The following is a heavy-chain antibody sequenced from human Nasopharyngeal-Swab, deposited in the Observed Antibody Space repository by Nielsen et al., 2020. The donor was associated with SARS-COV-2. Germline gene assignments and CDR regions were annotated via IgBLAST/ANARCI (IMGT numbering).Heavy chain of an antibody. V-gene: IGHV1-69*13. D-gene: IGHD6-6*01. CDR2: IIPIFGTA. Sequence: SVKVSCKASGGTFSSYAISWVRQAPGQGLEWMGWIIPIFGTANYAQKFQGRVTITADESTSTAYMELSSLRSEDTAVYYCAREETSLGKMDVWGKGTTVTVSS. CDR1: GGTFSSYA. J-gene: IGHJ6*04. CDR3: AREETSLGKMDV.